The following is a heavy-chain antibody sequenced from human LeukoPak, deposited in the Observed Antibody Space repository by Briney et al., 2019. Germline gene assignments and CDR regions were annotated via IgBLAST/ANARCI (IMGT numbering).Heavy chain of an antibody. J-gene: IGHJ4*02. CDR3: ARASGTSLRRLPFDY. V-gene: IGHV4-30-2*01. D-gene: IGHD1-26*01. CDR2: IYHSGST. CDR1: GGSISSGGYY. Sequence: SQTLSLTCTVSGGSISSGGYYWSWIRQPPGKGLEWIGYIYHSGSTYYNPSLKSRVTISVDRSKNQFSLKLSSVTAADTAVYYCARASGTSLRRLPFDYWGQGTLVTVSS.